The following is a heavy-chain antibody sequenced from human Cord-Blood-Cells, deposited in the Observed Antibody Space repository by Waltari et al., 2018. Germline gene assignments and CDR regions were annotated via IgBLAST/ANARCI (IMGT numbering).Heavy chain of an antibody. V-gene: IGHV4-39*01. CDR1: GGFISSSSYY. D-gene: IGHD3-3*01. Sequence: QLQLQESGPGLVKPSETLSLTCTVSGGFISSSSYYWGWIRQPPGKGLEWIGSIYYSGSTYYNPSLKSRVTISVDTSKNQFSLKLSSVTAADTAVYYCARQRFLEWLLYYFDYWGQGTLVTVSS. CDR2: IYYSGST. J-gene: IGHJ4*02. CDR3: ARQRFLEWLLYYFDY.